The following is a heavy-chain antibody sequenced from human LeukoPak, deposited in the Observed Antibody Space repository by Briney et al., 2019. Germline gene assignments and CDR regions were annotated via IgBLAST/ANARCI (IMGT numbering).Heavy chain of an antibody. J-gene: IGHJ4*02. CDR2: ISGSGYYS. Sequence: GGSLRLSCAVSGFTFSSYAMSWVRQAPGKGLEWVSVISGSGYYSYYADSVKGRFTVSRDNSKTTLYLQMNSLRADDTAVYYCAKGGPTGSNYFDFWGQGTLVTVSS. CDR1: GFTFSSYA. CDR3: AKGGPTGSNYFDF. V-gene: IGHV3-23*01. D-gene: IGHD1-26*01.